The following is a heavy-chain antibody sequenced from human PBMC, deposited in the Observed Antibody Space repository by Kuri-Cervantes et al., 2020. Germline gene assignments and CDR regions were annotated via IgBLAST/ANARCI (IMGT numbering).Heavy chain of an antibody. D-gene: IGHD3-10*01. CDR3: AIAYYYGSGSYSFDP. CDR1: GYTFTSYD. CDR2: MNPNSGNT. V-gene: IGHV1-8*01. J-gene: IGHJ5*02. Sequence: ASVKVSCKASGYTFTSYDINWVRQATGQGLEWMGWMNPNSGNTGYAQKFQGRVTVTRNTSISTAYMELSSLRSEDTAVYYCAIAYYYGSGSYSFDPWGQGTLVTVSS.